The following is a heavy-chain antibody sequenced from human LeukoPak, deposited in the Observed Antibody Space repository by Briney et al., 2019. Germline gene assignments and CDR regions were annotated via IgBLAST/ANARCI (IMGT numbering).Heavy chain of an antibody. J-gene: IGHJ4*02. Sequence: PGGSLRLSCAASGFTFNNYAMHWVRQAPGKGLEWMTVISFHGKDKFYADSMKGRLTISRDNSQRTLVMEMNSLRAEGTAVYYCVRQDCSAGSCYLDHWGQGILVTVSS. CDR2: ISFHGKDK. CDR3: VRQDCSAGSCYLDH. V-gene: IGHV3-30*04. D-gene: IGHD2-15*01. CDR1: GFTFNNYA.